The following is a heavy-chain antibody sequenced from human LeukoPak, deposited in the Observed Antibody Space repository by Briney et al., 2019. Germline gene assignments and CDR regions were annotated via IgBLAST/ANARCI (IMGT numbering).Heavy chain of an antibody. D-gene: IGHD1-26*01. J-gene: IGHJ4*02. CDR1: GFILSTHG. CDR2: MWYDGSRE. Sequence: PGGSLRLSCAASGFILSTHGMHWVRQAPGKGLEWVAGMWYDGSREDYADSVKGRFTISRDMSKNTLNLQMNSLRVEDTAVFYCARDLSFGSLDFRGQGTLVTVSS. V-gene: IGHV3-33*01. CDR3: ARDLSFGSLDF.